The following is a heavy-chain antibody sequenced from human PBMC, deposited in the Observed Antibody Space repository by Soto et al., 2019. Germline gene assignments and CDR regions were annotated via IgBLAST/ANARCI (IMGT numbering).Heavy chain of an antibody. CDR3: ARGGYCSGGSCYTGHYFDY. V-gene: IGHV3-7*01. CDR1: GFTFSSYW. Sequence: EVQLVESGGGLVQPGGSLRLSCAASGFTFSSYWMSWVRQAPGKGLEWVANIKQDGSEKYYVDSVKGRFTISRDNANNSLYLQMNSLRAEDTAVYYCARGGYCSGGSCYTGHYFDYWGQGTLVTGSS. D-gene: IGHD2-15*01. CDR2: IKQDGSEK. J-gene: IGHJ4*02.